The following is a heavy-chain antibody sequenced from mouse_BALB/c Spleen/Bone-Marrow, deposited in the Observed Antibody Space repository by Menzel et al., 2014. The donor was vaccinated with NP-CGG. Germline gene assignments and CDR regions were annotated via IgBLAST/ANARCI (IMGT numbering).Heavy chain of an antibody. CDR1: GFTFSSFG. CDR3: ARAGMDY. CDR2: ISSGSSTI. D-gene: IGHD3-3*01. V-gene: IGHV5-17*02. J-gene: IGHJ4*01. Sequence: EVQGVEPGGGLVQPGGSRKLSCAASGFTFSSFGMHWVRQAPEKGLEWVAYISSGSSTIYYADTVKGRFTISRDNPKNTLFLQMTSLRSEDTAMYYCARAGMDYWGQGTSVTVSS.